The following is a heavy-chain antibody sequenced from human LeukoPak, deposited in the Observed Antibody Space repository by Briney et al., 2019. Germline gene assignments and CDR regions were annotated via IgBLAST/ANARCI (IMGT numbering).Heavy chain of an antibody. CDR2: ISAYNGNT. D-gene: IGHD6-13*01. CDR1: GYTFTSYG. J-gene: IGHJ3*02. CDR3: AREVPTRPGAAAGTVDAFDI. Sequence: GASVKVSCKASGYTFTSYGISWVRQAPGQGLEWMGWISAYNGNTNYAQKLQGRVTMTTDTSTSTAYMELRSLRSDDTAVYYCAREVPTRPGAAAGTVDAFDIWGQGTMVTVSS. V-gene: IGHV1-18*01.